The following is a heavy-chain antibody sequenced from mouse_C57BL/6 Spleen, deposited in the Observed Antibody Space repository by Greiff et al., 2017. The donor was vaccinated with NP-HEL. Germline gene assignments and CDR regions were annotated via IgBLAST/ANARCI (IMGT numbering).Heavy chain of an antibody. J-gene: IGHJ4*01. CDR3: ARPYYGNSYAMDD. CDR2: IYPSASET. Sequence: QVQLQQSGAELVRPGSSVKLSCKASGYTFTSYWMDWVKQRPGQGLEWIGNIYPSASETNYNHKFKDKATLTVDTSSSTAYMQLSSLTAEDSAAYYCARPYYGNSYAMDDWGKGTSVTVAS. CDR1: GYTFTSYW. V-gene: IGHV1-61*01. D-gene: IGHD2-10*01.